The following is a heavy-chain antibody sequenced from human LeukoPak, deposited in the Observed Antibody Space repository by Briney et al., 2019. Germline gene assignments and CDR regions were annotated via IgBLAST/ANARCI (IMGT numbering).Heavy chain of an antibody. CDR2: IHRSSGGT. D-gene: IGHD3-22*01. Sequence: ASVTVSFKASGYTFSDYCMHWVRQAPGQGLGWMGWIHRSSGGTKYAQKFQGRVTMTRDTSMRTDYMELRRLTSDDTAVYWCARERESSGPSSLDPWGQGTLVTVSS. J-gene: IGHJ5*02. V-gene: IGHV1-2*02. CDR1: GYTFSDYC. CDR3: ARERESSGPSSLDP.